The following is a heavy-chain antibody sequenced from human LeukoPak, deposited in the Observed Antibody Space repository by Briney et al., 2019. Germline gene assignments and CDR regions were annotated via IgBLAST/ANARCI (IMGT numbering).Heavy chain of an antibody. J-gene: IGHJ4*02. CDR3: ARPSYYYDSSAYSAPHEPIDY. D-gene: IGHD3-22*01. CDR2: SYYSGRL. CDR1: GGSISRSRYY. V-gene: IGHV4-39*01. Sequence: SQTLSLTCTVSGGSISRSRYYWGWIRQPPGKGLDWIRSSYYSGRLYSNPPLQSRVTISVDTSKNQFSLKLSSVTAADTAVYYCARPSYYYDSSAYSAPHEPIDYWGQGTLVTVSS.